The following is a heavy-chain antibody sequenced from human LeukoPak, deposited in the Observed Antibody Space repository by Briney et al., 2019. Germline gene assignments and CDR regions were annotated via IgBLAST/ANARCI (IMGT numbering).Heavy chain of an antibody. Sequence: WETLSLTCTVSGGFVSSEYWAWLRQTPGKGLECIGFINYSGSTNHNPSLKSRVTLSLDTSKNQFSLSLTSVTAADTAVYYCARRGAARRYDGLDVWGQGTTVTVSS. CDR1: GGFVSSEY. J-gene: IGHJ6*02. CDR3: ARRGAARRYDGLDV. V-gene: IGHV4-59*08. D-gene: IGHD6-6*01. CDR2: INYSGST.